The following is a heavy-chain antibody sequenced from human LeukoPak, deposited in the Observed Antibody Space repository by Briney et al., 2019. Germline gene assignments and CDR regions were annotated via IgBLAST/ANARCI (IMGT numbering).Heavy chain of an antibody. D-gene: IGHD6-19*01. CDR1: GGSFSGYY. CDR3: ARQDSKTYSSGWYYFDY. V-gene: IGHV4-34*01. CDR2: IYHSGST. Sequence: SETLSLTCAVYGGSFSGYYWSWIRQPPGKGLEWIGSIYHSGSTYYNPSLKSRVTISVDTSKNQFSLKLSSVTAADTAVYYCARQDSKTYSSGWYYFDYWGQGTLVTVSS. J-gene: IGHJ4*02.